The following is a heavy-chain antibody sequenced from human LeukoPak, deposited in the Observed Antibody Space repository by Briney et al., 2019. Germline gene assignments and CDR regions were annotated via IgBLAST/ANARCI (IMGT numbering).Heavy chain of an antibody. CDR1: GGSFSGYY. V-gene: IGHV4-34*01. J-gene: IGHJ5*02. Sequence: SETLSLTCAVYGGSFSGYYWSWIRQPPGKGLEWIGEINHSGSTNYNPSLKSRVTISVDTSKNQFSLKLSSVTAADTAVYYCARGQSSGYGYGYGIAVAGTLGNWFDPWGQGTLVTASS. CDR2: INHSGST. D-gene: IGHD6-19*01. CDR3: ARGQSSGYGYGYGIAVAGTLGNWFDP.